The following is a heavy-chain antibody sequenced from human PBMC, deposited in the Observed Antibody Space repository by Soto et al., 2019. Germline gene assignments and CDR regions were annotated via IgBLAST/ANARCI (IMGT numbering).Heavy chain of an antibody. V-gene: IGHV1-46*01. D-gene: IGHD3-22*01. CDR3: ARDQSTHYYDSSGYGDY. CDR2: INPSGGST. CDR1: GYTFTSYY. J-gene: IGHJ4*02. Sequence: GASVKVSCKASGYTFTSYYMHWVRQAPGQGLEWMGIINPSGGSTSYAQKFQGRVTMTRDTSTSTVYMELSSLRSEDTAVYYCARDQSTHYYDSSGYGDYWGQGTRVTVSS.